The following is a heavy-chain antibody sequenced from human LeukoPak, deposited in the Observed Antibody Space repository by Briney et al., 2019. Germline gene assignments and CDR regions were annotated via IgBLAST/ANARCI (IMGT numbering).Heavy chain of an antibody. D-gene: IGHD4-17*01. CDR3: ARGPNYGDRVDYFDY. V-gene: IGHV3-7*01. Sequence: GGSLRLSCAASGYIFSNHGISWVRQVPGRALEWVAHIKQDGNKKHYVDSVEGRFTLSRDDSKNSLYLQMNSLRVDDSAVYYCARGPNYGDRVDYFDYWGQGTLVTVSS. CDR2: IKQDGNKK. J-gene: IGHJ4*02. CDR1: GYIFSNHG.